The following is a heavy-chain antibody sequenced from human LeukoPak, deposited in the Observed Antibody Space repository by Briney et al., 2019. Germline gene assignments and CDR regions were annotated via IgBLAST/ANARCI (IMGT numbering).Heavy chain of an antibody. CDR2: ITGGGGSA. CDR3: AKIMTPYCSSASCFMFDF. CDR1: GFTFRSYA. J-gene: IGHJ4*02. Sequence: GRSLRLSCATSGFTFRSYAMSWVRQAPGKGLEWVSAITGGGGSAFYADSVKGRFTISRDSSNNTLYLQMNSLRADDTAVYFCAKIMTPYCSSASCFMFDFWGQGTQVTVSS. V-gene: IGHV3-23*01. D-gene: IGHD2-2*01.